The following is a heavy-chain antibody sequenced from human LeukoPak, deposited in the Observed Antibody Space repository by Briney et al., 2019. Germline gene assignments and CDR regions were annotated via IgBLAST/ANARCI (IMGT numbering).Heavy chain of an antibody. J-gene: IGHJ5*02. CDR1: GFNFDGYT. Sequence: GGSLRLSCAASGFNFDGYTMHWVRQAPGKVLEWVSHISRHGGTTYYADSVKGRFTISRDNSKNSLYLQMNSLRAEDTALYYCAKDIPNYGGLDHWGQGTLVTVSS. V-gene: IGHV3-43*01. CDR3: AKDIPNYGGLDH. D-gene: IGHD4/OR15-4a*01. CDR2: ISRHGGTT.